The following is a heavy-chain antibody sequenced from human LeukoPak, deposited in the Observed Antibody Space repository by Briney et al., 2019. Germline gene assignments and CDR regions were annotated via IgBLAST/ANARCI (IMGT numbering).Heavy chain of an antibody. D-gene: IGHD6-13*01. CDR2: ICYSGST. CDR1: GGSISSTSYY. Sequence: PSETLSLTCTVSGGSISSTSYYWGWIRQPPGKGLEWIGSICYSGSTYYNPSLKSRVTLSVDTSKDQFSLKLSSVTAADTALYYCARQVITAGGNFDSWGQGTLVTVSS. CDR3: ARQVITAGGNFDS. J-gene: IGHJ4*02. V-gene: IGHV4-39*01.